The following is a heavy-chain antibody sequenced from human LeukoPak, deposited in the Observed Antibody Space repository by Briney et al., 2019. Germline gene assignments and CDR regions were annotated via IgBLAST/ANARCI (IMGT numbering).Heavy chain of an antibody. Sequence: GESLKISCKGSGYSFTTYWIGWVRQTPGKGLEWMGIIYPGDSDTRYSTSFQGQVIMSADKSISTAYLQWSSLKASDTAMYYCARSTVTPDHYFYMDVWGKGTTVTVSS. J-gene: IGHJ6*03. CDR1: GYSFTTYW. CDR3: ARSTVTPDHYFYMDV. D-gene: IGHD4-17*01. CDR2: IYPGDSDT. V-gene: IGHV5-51*01.